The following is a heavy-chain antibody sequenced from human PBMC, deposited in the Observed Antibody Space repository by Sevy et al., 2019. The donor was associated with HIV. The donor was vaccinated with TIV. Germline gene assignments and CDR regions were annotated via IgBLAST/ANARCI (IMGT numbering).Heavy chain of an antibody. J-gene: IGHJ6*02. CDR2: ISYAGSNK. V-gene: IGHV3-30-3*01. D-gene: IGHD4-17*01. CDR3: ARDVAFTTEYSYGMDV. CDR1: GFTFTNAW. Sequence: GGSLRLSCAASGFTFTNAWMNWVRQAPGKGLEWVAVISYAGSNKYYADSVKGRFTISRDNSKNTLYLQMNSLRAEDTAVYYCARDVAFTTEYSYGMDVWGQGTTVTVSS.